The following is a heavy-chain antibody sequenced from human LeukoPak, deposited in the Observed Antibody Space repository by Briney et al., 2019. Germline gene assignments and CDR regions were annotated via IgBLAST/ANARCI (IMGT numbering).Heavy chain of an antibody. Sequence: GGSLRLPCAASGFTFSSYSMNWVRQAPGKGLEWVSAISGRGDSTNYADSVKGRFTISRDNSKNTLYLQMNSLGAEDTAVYYCAKSWNYYDSSGDDALDIWGQGTMVTVSS. CDR2: ISGRGDST. V-gene: IGHV3-23*01. CDR1: GFTFSSYS. J-gene: IGHJ3*02. D-gene: IGHD3-22*01. CDR3: AKSWNYYDSSGDDALDI.